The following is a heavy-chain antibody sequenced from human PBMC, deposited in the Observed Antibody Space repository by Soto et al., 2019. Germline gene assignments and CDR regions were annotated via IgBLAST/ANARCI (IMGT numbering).Heavy chain of an antibody. CDR2: IDWDDDK. D-gene: IGHD6-13*01. CDR1: GFSLSTSGMC. CDR3: ALLVGGSWSEVEIDY. J-gene: IGHJ4*02. Sequence: SGPTLVNPTQTLTLTCTVSGFSLSTSGMCVSWIRQPPGKALEWLARIDWDDDKYYSTSLKTRLTISKDTSKNQVVLTMTNMDPVDTATYYCALLVGGSWSEVEIDYWGQGTLVTVSS. V-gene: IGHV2-70*11.